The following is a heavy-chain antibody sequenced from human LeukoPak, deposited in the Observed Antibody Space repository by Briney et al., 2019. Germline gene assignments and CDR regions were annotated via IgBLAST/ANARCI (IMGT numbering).Heavy chain of an antibody. Sequence: AGGSLRLSCAAAGFSFSDYGMHWVRQAPSEGRGWVTFLLYDGSKKYYADSGTGRLTIFKDNSKNTLYQQMNSLRAEDTAVYYCAKRAVLTTFQSSLANYYYYMDVWGKGTTVTVSS. V-gene: IGHV3-30*02. J-gene: IGHJ6*03. CDR1: GFSFSDYG. D-gene: IGHD1-1*01. CDR2: LLYDGSKK. CDR3: AKRAVLTTFQSSLANYYYYMDV.